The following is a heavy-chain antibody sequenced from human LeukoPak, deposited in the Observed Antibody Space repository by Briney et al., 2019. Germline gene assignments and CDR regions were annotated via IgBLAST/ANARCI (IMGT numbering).Heavy chain of an antibody. CDR1: GGTFSSYA. Sequence: ASVKVSCKASGGTFSSYAISWVRQAPGQGLEWMGRINPNSGGTNYAQKFQGRVTMTRDTSIGTAYMELSRLRSDDTAVYYCARQYCSSTSCYGSPDYWGQGTLVTVSS. V-gene: IGHV1-2*06. J-gene: IGHJ4*02. CDR2: INPNSGGT. D-gene: IGHD2-2*01. CDR3: ARQYCSSTSCYGSPDY.